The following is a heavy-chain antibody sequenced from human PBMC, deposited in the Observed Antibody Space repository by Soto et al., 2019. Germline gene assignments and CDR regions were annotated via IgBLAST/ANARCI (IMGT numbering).Heavy chain of an antibody. CDR3: ARVRYDSSGFDH. CDR2: ISHSGIT. V-gene: IGHV4-4*02. CDR1: GDSISRSHW. D-gene: IGHD3-22*01. Sequence: QVQLQESGPGLVRPSGALSVTCAVSGDSISRSHWWSGVRQSPGKGLAWIGEISHSGITNYNPSLKSRVTISGDKSKNQLSLKVTSVTAADTAVYYCARVRYDSSGFDHWGQGTLVSVSS. J-gene: IGHJ4*02.